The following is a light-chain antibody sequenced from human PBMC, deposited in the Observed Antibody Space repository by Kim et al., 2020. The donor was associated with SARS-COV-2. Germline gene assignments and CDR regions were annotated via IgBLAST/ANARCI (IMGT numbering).Light chain of an antibody. J-gene: IGLJ2*01. CDR1: SSNIGTGYD. Sequence: TVTISGIGTSSNIGTGYDVHWYQHLPGTGPKLLIFDNNNRPSGVPDRFSGSKSGASASLAITGLQAEDEADYYCQSYDNSLGGVVFGGGTQLTVL. CDR3: QSYDNSLGGVV. CDR2: DNN. V-gene: IGLV1-40*03.